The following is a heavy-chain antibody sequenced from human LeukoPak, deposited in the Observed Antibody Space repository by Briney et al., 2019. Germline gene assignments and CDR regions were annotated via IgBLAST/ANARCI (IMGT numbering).Heavy chain of an antibody. Sequence: SQTPSLTCAISGDSVSSNSAAWNWIRQSPSRGLEWLGRTYYRSKWYNDYAVSVKSRITINPDTSKNQSSLQLNSVTPEDTAVYYCARDLVGYCSSTSCYTRRTFDYWGQGTLVTVSS. V-gene: IGHV6-1*01. CDR2: TYYRSKWYN. J-gene: IGHJ4*02. CDR1: GDSVSSNSAA. D-gene: IGHD2-2*02. CDR3: ARDLVGYCSSTSCYTRRTFDY.